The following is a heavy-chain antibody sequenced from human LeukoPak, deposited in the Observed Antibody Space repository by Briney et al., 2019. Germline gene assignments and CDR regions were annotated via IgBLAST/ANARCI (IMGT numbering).Heavy chain of an antibody. CDR3: ARVLSDADAFDI. Sequence: SETLSLTCIVSGGSVSSGSYYWSWIRQPPGKGLEWIGYIYYSGSTNYNPSLKSRVTISVDTSKNQFSLKLSSVTAADTAVYYCARVLSDADAFDIWGQGTMVTVSS. CDR1: GGSVSSGSYY. J-gene: IGHJ3*02. CDR2: IYYSGST. V-gene: IGHV4-61*01.